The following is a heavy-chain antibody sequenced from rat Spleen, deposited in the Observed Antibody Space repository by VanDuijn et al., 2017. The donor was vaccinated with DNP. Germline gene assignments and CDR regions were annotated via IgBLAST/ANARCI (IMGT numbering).Heavy chain of an antibody. CDR1: GFSLTSYH. Sequence: QVQLKESGPGLVQPSQTLSLVCTVSGFSLTSYHVHWVRQPSGKRLEWVGAMWSGGSTDYNSTLKSRLSISRDTSKSQVFLKMNSLQTEDTAIYFCARDYYSSSFVYWGQGTLVTVSS. V-gene: IGHV2-15*01. D-gene: IGHD1-2*01. CDR2: MWSGGST. J-gene: IGHJ3*01. CDR3: ARDYYSSSFVY.